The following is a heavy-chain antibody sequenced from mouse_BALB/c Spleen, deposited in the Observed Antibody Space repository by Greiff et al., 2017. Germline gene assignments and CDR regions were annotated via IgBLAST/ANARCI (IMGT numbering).Heavy chain of an antibody. CDR1: GYSITSDYA. V-gene: IGHV3-2*02. CDR3: ARTTVVAPYAMDY. Sequence: VQLKESGPGLVKPSQSLSLTCTVTGYSITSDYAWNWIRQFPGNKLEWMGYISYSGSTSYNPSLKSRISITRDTSKNQFFLQLNSVTTEDTATYYCARTTVVAPYAMDYWGQGTSVTVSS. J-gene: IGHJ4*01. D-gene: IGHD1-1*01. CDR2: ISYSGST.